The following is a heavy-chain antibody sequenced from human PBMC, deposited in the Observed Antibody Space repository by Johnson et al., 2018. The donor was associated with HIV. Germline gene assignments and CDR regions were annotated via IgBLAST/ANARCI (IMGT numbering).Heavy chain of an antibody. Sequence: VQLVESGGGVVQPGGSLRLSCAASDFTFSSYGMHWVRQAPGKGLEWVAVISYDGSNKYYAYSVKGRFTISRDNSKNTLYLQMNSLRAEDTAVYYCAKAPLSGYEDAFDIWGQGTMVTVSS. J-gene: IGHJ3*02. CDR3: AKAPLSGYEDAFDI. D-gene: IGHD3-22*01. V-gene: IGHV3-33*05. CDR2: ISYDGSNK. CDR1: DFTFSSYG.